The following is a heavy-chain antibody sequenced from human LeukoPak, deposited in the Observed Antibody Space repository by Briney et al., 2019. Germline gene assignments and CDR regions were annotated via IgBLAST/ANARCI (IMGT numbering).Heavy chain of an antibody. CDR1: GFTFSDFG. D-gene: IGHD2-8*02. CDR3: ARGVTDFDY. J-gene: IGHJ4*02. Sequence: GGSLRLSCAASGFTFSDFGMSWVRQAPGRGLEWVSGISGRALTTYYADSVKGRFTISRDNAKNSLYLQMNSLRAEDTAVYYCARGVTDFDYWGQGTLVTVSS. V-gene: IGHV3-23*01. CDR2: ISGRALTT.